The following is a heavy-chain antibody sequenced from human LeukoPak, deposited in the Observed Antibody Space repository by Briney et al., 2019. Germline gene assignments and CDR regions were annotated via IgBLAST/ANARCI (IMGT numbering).Heavy chain of an antibody. D-gene: IGHD3-3*01. V-gene: IGHV4-30-2*01. CDR1: GGSISSDGFS. CDR3: ARDRGDFWSGYYVYYMDV. Sequence: PSETLSLTCTVSGGSISSDGFSWSWIRQPPGKGLEWIGYISHSGNTDYTPSLKSRVTMAVDRSRNQFSLKLISVTAADTAVYYCARDRGDFWSGYYVYYMDVWGKGTTVTVSS. J-gene: IGHJ6*03. CDR2: ISHSGNT.